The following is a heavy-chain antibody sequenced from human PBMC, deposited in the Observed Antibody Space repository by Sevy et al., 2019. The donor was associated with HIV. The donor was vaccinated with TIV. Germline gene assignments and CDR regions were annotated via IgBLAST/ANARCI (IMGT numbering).Heavy chain of an antibody. D-gene: IGHD5-18*01. Sequence: GGSLRLSCAASGFTFSNYWMSWVRQTPEKGLEWVANINQDGSEKYYVDSVKGRFTISRDNATNSVFLQMNSLRAEDTARYYCAREELTWIQLWPWGQGTLVTVSS. J-gene: IGHJ1*01. V-gene: IGHV3-7*01. CDR2: INQDGSEK. CDR1: GFTFSNYW. CDR3: AREELTWIQLWP.